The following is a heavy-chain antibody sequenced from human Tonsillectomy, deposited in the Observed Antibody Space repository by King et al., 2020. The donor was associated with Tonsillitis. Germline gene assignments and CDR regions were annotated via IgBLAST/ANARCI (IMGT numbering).Heavy chain of an antibody. CDR1: GFTFTNSA. Sequence: QLVESGPEVKKPGTSVKVSCKASGFTFTNSAVQWVRQARGQRLEWRGWIVVGSGNTKYAQNFQERVTIIRDMSTSTAYMELSSLGSEDTAVYYCAAKSGGWYFDLWGRGTLVTVSS. D-gene: IGHD1-26*01. CDR3: AAKSGGWYFDL. J-gene: IGHJ2*01. V-gene: IGHV1-58*01. CDR2: IVVGSGNT.